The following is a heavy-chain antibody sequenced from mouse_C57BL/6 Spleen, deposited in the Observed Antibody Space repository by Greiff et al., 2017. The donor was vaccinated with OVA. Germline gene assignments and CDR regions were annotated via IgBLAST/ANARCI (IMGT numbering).Heavy chain of an antibody. Sequence: VQLQQSGPELVKPGASVKISCKASGYSFTSYYIHWVKQRPGQGLEWIGWIYPGSGNTKYNEKFKGKATLTADTSSSTAYMQLSSLTSEDSAVYYCARGGLRRYFDYWGQGTTLTVSS. CDR3: ARGGLRRYFDY. CDR2: IYPGSGNT. CDR1: GYSFTSYY. J-gene: IGHJ2*01. D-gene: IGHD2-4*01. V-gene: IGHV1-66*01.